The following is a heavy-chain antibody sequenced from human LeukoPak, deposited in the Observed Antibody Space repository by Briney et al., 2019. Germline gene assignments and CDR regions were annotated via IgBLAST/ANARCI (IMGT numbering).Heavy chain of an antibody. V-gene: IGHV1-18*01. J-gene: IGHJ4*02. Sequence: ASVKVSCKASGYILINYGISWVRQAPGQGLEWMGWISAYNGNTNYAQKLQGRVTMTTDTSTSTAYMELRSLRSDNTAVYYCARDQGTTVTPGGWWGQGTLVTVSS. CDR2: ISAYNGNT. D-gene: IGHD4-17*01. CDR3: ARDQGTTVTPGGW. CDR1: GYILINYG.